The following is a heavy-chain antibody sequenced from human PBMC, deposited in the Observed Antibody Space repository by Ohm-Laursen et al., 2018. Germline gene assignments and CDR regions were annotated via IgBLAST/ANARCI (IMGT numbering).Heavy chain of an antibody. D-gene: IGHD6-19*01. J-gene: IGHJ4*02. CDR1: GFTFGSFA. V-gene: IGHV3-23*01. CDR3: AKGSRTSGWPN. CDR2: ITDSGGST. Sequence: SLRLSCAASGFTFGSFAMYWVRQAPGKGLEWVSAITDSGGSTFYADSVKGRFTISRDNSKNMLYLQVNSLRAEDTAIYYCAKGSRTSGWPNWGQGTLVTVSS.